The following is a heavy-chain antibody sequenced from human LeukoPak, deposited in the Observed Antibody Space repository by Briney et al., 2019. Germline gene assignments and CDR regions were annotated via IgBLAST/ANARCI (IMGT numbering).Heavy chain of an antibody. Sequence: GGSLRLSCAASAFTVSINYMSWVRQAPGKGLEWVSVIYSGGSTYYADSVKGRFTISRDNSKNTLYLQMNSLRAEDTAVYYCAKGEHRQDYDFWSGYYSGSIDYWGQGTLVTVSS. V-gene: IGHV3-53*01. D-gene: IGHD3-3*01. CDR1: AFTVSINY. J-gene: IGHJ4*02. CDR2: IYSGGST. CDR3: AKGEHRQDYDFWSGYYSGSIDY.